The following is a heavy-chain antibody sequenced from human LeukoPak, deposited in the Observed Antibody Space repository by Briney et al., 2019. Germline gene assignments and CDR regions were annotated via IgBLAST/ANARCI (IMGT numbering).Heavy chain of an antibody. CDR3: ARGGGDTAMVNWFDP. CDR1: GGSFSGYY. CDR2: INHSGST. D-gene: IGHD5-18*01. Sequence: SETLSLTCAVYGGSFSGYYWSWIRQPPGKGLEWIGEINHSGSTNYNPSLKSRVTISVDTSKNQSSLKLSSVTAADTAVYYCARGGGDTAMVNWFDPWGQGTLVTVSS. V-gene: IGHV4-34*01. J-gene: IGHJ5*02.